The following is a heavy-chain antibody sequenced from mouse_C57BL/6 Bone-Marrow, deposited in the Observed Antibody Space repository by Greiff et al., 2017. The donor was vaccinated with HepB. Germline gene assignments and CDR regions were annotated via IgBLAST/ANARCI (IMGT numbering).Heavy chain of an antibody. CDR2: IGGDGST. D-gene: IGHD2-4*01. V-gene: IGHV2-3*01. J-gene: IGHJ3*01. CDR3: AKDYDWGAWFAY. Sequence: QVQLKQSGPGLVAPSQSLSITCTVSGFSLTSYGVSWVRQPPGKGLEWLGVIGGDGSTNYHSALISRLSISKDNSKSQVFLKLNSLQTDDTAPYYCAKDYDWGAWFAYWGQGTLVTVSA. CDR1: GFSLTSYG.